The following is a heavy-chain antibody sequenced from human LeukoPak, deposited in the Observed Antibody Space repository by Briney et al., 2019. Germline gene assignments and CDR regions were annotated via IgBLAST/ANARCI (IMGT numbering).Heavy chain of an antibody. CDR2: IGTGGNT. CDR3: VRGGEIGFDS. D-gene: IGHD3-16*01. Sequence: PGGSLRLSCAASGFTFSRYDMHWVRQATGKGREWISSIGTGGNTYYIGSVKGRFTISRENAKSPLYLQMSSLRAGDTAVYYCVRGGEIGFDSWGQGTLVTVSS. J-gene: IGHJ5*01. V-gene: IGHV3-13*01. CDR1: GFTFSRYD.